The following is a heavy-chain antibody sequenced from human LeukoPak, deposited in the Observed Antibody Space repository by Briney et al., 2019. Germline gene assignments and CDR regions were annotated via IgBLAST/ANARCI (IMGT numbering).Heavy chain of an antibody. CDR2: IGGRADTT. CDR1: GLPFSHSA. J-gene: IGHJ4*02. Sequence: PGGSLRLSCAASGLPFSHSAMSWVRQAPGKGLEWVSAIGGRADTTYYADSVKGRFTISRDNAKDTLYLQMNSLRADDTAVYYCARRDAANSKGLDFWGQGTLVTVSS. V-gene: IGHV3-23*01. D-gene: IGHD4/OR15-4a*01. CDR3: ARRDAANSKGLDF.